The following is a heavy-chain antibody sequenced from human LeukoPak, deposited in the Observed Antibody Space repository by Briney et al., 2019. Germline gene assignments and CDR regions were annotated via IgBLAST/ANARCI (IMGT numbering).Heavy chain of an antibody. V-gene: IGHV3-21*01. Sequence: GGSLRLSCAASGFTFSSYSMNWVRQAPGKGLEWVSSISNIGSYIYYADSLKGRFTISRDNAKNSLYLQMNSLRAEDTAVYYCARAGSGLGAFDIWGQGTMVTVSS. D-gene: IGHD6-19*01. J-gene: IGHJ3*02. CDR2: ISNIGSYI. CDR1: GFTFSSYS. CDR3: ARAGSGLGAFDI.